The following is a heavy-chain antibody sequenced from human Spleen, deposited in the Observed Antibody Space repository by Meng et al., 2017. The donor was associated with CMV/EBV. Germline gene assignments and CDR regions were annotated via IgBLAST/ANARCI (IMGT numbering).Heavy chain of an antibody. V-gene: IGHV4-34*01. Sequence: GSLRLSCAVYGGSFNNYYWTWIRQPPGKGLEWIGEVNYRQNTNYNPSLKSRVTISMDTSKKQFSLRLTSVTAADTAVYYCARVLWDCSSTSCFDYWGQGSLVTVSS. J-gene: IGHJ4*02. CDR1: GGSFNNYY. D-gene: IGHD2-2*01. CDR3: ARVLWDCSSTSCFDY. CDR2: VNYRQNT.